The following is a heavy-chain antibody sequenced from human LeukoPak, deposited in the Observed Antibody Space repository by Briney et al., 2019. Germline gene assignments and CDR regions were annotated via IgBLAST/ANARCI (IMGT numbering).Heavy chain of an antibody. CDR3: ARGPPGDFWTYDYYYYGMDV. CDR2: IWYDGSDK. J-gene: IGHJ6*02. V-gene: IGHV3-33*01. Sequence: SGGSLRLSCAASGFSFSSYAMHWVRQDPDKGLEWVAVIWYDGSDKYYGESLKGRFTISRDNSKNTLYLQMNSLRAEDSAVYYCARGPPGDFWTYDYYYYGMDVWGQGTTVTVSS. CDR1: GFSFSSYA. D-gene: IGHD3/OR15-3a*01.